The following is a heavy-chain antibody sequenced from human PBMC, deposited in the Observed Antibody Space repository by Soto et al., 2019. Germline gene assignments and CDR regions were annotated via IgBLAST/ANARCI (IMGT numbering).Heavy chain of an antibody. J-gene: IGHJ2*01. D-gene: IGHD6-19*01. Sequence: QGQLVQSGAEVREPGASVKVSCQASGYIFNNYGMIWVRQVPGQGLEWVGWICPNVGKTDYAHKFRDRATMTAYPTPNTARMELRSLTANDSAFYYCAGCYCRVGSCFTCGNFDLWGRGTLVTVSS. CDR1: GYIFNNYG. V-gene: IGHV1-18*01. CDR3: AGCYCRVGSCFTCGNFDL. CDR2: ICPNVGKT.